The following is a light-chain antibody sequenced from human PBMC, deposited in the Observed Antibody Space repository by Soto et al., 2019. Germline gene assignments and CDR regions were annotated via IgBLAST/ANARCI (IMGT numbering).Light chain of an antibody. CDR3: QQYKHLIT. CDR2: AAS. V-gene: IGKV1-33*01. CDR1: QDISNY. Sequence: DIQMTQSPSSLSASVGDRVTITCQASQDISNYLNWYQQKPGTAPKLLIYAASNLETGVPSRFSGSGSGTDFTFTITSLKPEDIATYYCQQYKHLITCGQGTRLEIK. J-gene: IGKJ5*01.